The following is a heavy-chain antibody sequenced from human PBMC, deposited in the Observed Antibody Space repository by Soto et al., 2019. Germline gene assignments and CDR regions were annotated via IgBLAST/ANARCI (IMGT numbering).Heavy chain of an antibody. D-gene: IGHD2-21*01. CDR2: ISYDGSNK. V-gene: IGHV3-30*04. CDR3: ARDGGAD. Sequence: QVQLVESGGGVVQPGRSLRLSCAASGFTFSSYAMQWVRQAPDKGLEWVAVISYDGSNKYYADSVKGRFTISRDNSKNTLYLQMNSLRAEDTAVYYCARDGGADWGQGTLVTVSS. J-gene: IGHJ4*02. CDR1: GFTFSSYA.